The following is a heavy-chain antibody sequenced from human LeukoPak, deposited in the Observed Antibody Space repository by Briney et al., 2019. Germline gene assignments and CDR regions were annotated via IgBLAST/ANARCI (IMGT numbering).Heavy chain of an antibody. J-gene: IGHJ4*02. CDR2: IYYSGST. CDR3: ARLGGSGWYKFYYFDY. V-gene: IGHV4-34*01. Sequence: SETLSLTCAVYGGSFSGYYWSWIRQPPGKGLEWIGSIYYSGSTYYNPSLKSRVTISVDTSKNQFSLKLSSVTAADTAVYYCARLGGSGWYKFYYFDYWGQGTLVTVSS. CDR1: GGSFSGYY. D-gene: IGHD6-19*01.